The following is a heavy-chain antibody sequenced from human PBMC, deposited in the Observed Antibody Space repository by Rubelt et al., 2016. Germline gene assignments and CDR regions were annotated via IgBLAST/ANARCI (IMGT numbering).Heavy chain of an antibody. J-gene: IGHJ5*02. V-gene: IGHV3-48*01. Sequence: YYADSVKGRFTISRDNAKNSLYLQMNSLRAEDTAVYYCARGTRLLQLWGSIGGTNWFDPWGQGTLVTVSS. CDR3: ARGTRLLQLWGSIGGTNWFDP. D-gene: IGHD5-18*01.